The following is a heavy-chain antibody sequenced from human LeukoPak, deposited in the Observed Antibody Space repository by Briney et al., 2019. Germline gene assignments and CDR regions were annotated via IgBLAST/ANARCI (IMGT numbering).Heavy chain of an antibody. D-gene: IGHD3-22*01. J-gene: IGHJ5*02. V-gene: IGHV1-8*01. CDR1: GYTFASFD. CDR2: MNPNSGNT. Sequence: ASVKVSCKASGYTFASFDINWVRQAPGQGLEWMGWMNPNSGNTGYARKFQGRVTMTRNTSISTAYMELSRLRSDDTAVYYCAIPNYYDSKAWGQGTLVTVSS. CDR3: AIPNYYDSKA.